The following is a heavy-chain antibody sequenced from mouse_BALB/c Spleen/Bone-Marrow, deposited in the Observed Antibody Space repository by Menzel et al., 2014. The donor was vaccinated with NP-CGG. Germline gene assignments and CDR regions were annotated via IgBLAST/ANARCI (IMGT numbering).Heavy chain of an antibody. D-gene: IGHD2-14*01. CDR3: ARDGDYRYAWFSY. CDR1: GFSFSDHY. V-gene: IGHV5-4*02. J-gene: IGHJ3*01. CDR2: ISDGGGHT. Sequence: VESGGRLVKPGGSLKLSCAASGFSFSDHYMYWVRQTPEKRLEWVATISDGGGHTYYSDSVKGRFTISRDNAKNNLYLQMSSLKSEDTAMYHCARDGDYRYAWFSYWGQGTPVTVS.